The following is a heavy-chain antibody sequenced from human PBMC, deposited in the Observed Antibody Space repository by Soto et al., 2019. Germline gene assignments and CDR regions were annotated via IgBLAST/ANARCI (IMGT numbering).Heavy chain of an antibody. CDR1: GGSFSSYY. CDR3: SRSYSGPFDP. D-gene: IGHD6-13*01. Sequence: QVQLQQWGAGLLKPSETLSLTCAVYGGSFSSYYWNWIRQPPGKGLEWIGEVTQGGTINYNPSLKSRVTMSVDTSKNQFSLRLISVTAADTAVYYCSRSYSGPFDPWGQGTLVTVS. CDR2: VTQGGTI. J-gene: IGHJ5*02. V-gene: IGHV4-34*01.